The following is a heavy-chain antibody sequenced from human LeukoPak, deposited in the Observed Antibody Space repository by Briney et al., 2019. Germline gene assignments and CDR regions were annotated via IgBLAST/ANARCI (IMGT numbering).Heavy chain of an antibody. V-gene: IGHV4-4*07. D-gene: IGHD6-13*01. CDR2: IYTSGST. J-gene: IGHJ6*03. CDR3: ARETPYSSSYYYYYMDV. Sequence: SETLSPTCTVSAGSTSSFYWSWIRQPAGKGLEWIGRIYTSGSTNYNPSLKSRVTISVDKSKKQFSLKLSSVTAADTAVYYWARETPYSSSYYYYYMDVWGKGTTVTVSS. CDR1: AGSTSSFY.